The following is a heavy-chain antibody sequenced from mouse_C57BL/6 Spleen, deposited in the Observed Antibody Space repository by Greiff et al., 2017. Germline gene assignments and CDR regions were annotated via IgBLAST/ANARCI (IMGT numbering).Heavy chain of an antibody. CDR1: GFTFSSYG. Sequence: VQLKESGGDLVKPGGSLKLSCAASGFTFSSYGMSWVRQTPDKRLEWVATISSGGSYTYYPDSVKGRFTISRDNAKNTLYLQMSRLKSEDTAMYYCARPDYDGGAWFAYWGQGTLVTVSA. D-gene: IGHD2-4*01. V-gene: IGHV5-6*01. CDR3: ARPDYDGGAWFAY. J-gene: IGHJ3*01. CDR2: ISSGGSYT.